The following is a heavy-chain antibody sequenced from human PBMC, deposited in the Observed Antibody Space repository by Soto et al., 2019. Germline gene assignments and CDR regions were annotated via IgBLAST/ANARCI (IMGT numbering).Heavy chain of an antibody. Sequence: QVHLQESGPGLVKPSETLSLTCTVSGGSISSYYWSWIRQRPGKELEWIGYIYYTGTTTYNPSIKSRVTISVDSSKNQFSLNLTSVSAADTAVYYCARLGGFYQSLDSWGQGTLVTVSS. CDR2: IYYTGTT. J-gene: IGHJ5*01. CDR1: GGSISSYY. V-gene: IGHV4-59*08. CDR3: ARLGGFYQSLDS. D-gene: IGHD3-22*01.